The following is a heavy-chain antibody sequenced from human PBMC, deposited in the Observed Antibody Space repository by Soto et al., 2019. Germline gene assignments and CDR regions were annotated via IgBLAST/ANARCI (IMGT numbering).Heavy chain of an antibody. Sequence: QLQLQDSGPGLVKPSETLSLTCSVSGGSINSSSYFWGWLRQPPGKGLEWIGSLYYSGSTYYTPSLWRRVTTAVDTSKNQFYLKLSAVRAAATAVFYWARHYSSGSRNWFHPWGQGTLVTVSS. CDR1: GGSINSSSYF. CDR3: ARHYSSGSRNWFHP. D-gene: IGHD6-19*01. CDR2: LYYSGST. V-gene: IGHV4-39*01. J-gene: IGHJ5*02.